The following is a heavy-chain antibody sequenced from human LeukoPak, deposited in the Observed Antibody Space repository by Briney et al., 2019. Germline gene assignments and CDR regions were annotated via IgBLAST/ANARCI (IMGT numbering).Heavy chain of an antibody. Sequence: PGGSLRLSCAASGFTFSSYAMHWVRQAPGKVLEWVAVISYDGSNKYYADSVKGRFTISRDNSKNTLYLQMNSLRAEDTAVYYCAGDPSSSGWYYFDYWGQGTLVTVSS. J-gene: IGHJ4*02. V-gene: IGHV3-30-3*01. CDR1: GFTFSSYA. D-gene: IGHD6-19*01. CDR2: ISYDGSNK. CDR3: AGDPSSSGWYYFDY.